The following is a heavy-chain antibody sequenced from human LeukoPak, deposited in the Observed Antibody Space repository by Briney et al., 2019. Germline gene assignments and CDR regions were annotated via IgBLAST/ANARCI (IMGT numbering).Heavy chain of an antibody. D-gene: IGHD3-9*01. CDR3: AREGYYDVLTGYPGDY. CDR1: GYIFTAYG. CDR2: ISAYNGDT. J-gene: IGHJ4*02. Sequence: ASVKVSCKGSGYIFTAYGISWVRQAPGQGLEWMGWISAYNGDTKYAQKFQGRVTMTTETSTSTAYMELRSLRSDDTAVYYCAREGYYDVLTGYPGDYWGQGTQVTVSS. V-gene: IGHV1-18*01.